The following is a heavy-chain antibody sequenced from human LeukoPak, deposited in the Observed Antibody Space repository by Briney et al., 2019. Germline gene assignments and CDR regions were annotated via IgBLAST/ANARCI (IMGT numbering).Heavy chain of an antibody. J-gene: IGHJ6*02. CDR1: GGTFSSYA. D-gene: IGHD6-13*01. CDR2: IIPIFGTA. V-gene: IGHV1-69*06. CDR3: ATDADSSSWYGYYGMDV. Sequence: ASVKVSCKASGGTFSSYAISWVRQAPGQGLEWMGGIIPIFGTANYAQKFQGRVTMTEDTSTDTAYMELSSLRSEDTAVYYCATDADSSSWYGYYGMDVWGQGTTVTVSS.